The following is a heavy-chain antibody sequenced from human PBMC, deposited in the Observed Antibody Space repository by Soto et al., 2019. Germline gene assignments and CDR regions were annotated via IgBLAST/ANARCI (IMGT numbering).Heavy chain of an antibody. Sequence: ASVKVSCKASGYTFTSYAMNWVRQAPGQRLEWMGWINAGNGNTKYSQKFQGRVTITRDTSASTAYMELSSLRAEDTAVYYCARGLYCTNGVCYRDNWFDPWGQGTRVTVSS. CDR1: GYTFTSYA. J-gene: IGHJ5*02. D-gene: IGHD2-8*01. V-gene: IGHV1-3*01. CDR2: INAGNGNT. CDR3: ARGLYCTNGVCYRDNWFDP.